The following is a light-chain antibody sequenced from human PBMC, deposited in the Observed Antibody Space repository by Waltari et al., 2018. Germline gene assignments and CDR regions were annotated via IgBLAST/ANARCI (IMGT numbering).Light chain of an antibody. CDR1: SSDVGSSDY. CDR2: HVT. CDR3: SSNAGINNFV. J-gene: IGLJ2*01. Sequence: QSALTQPPSASGSPGQTVTISCAGTSSDVGSSDYVSWYQKHPGQAPKLLIYHVTKRPSGVPDPVAGSNAVNTASLTVSGLQAEDEADYYCSSNAGINNFVFGGGTKLTVL. V-gene: IGLV2-8*01.